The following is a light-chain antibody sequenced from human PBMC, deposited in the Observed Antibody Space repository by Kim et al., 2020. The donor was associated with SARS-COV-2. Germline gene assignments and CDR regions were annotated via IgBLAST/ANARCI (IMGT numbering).Light chain of an antibody. V-gene: IGKV1-5*03. Sequence: DIQMTQSPSTLSASVGDRVTITCRASQSITDWLAWYQQKPGKAPKLLMYKASSLESGVPSRFSGSGSGTEFTLTISSLQPDDFATYYCQQYNNYPWTFGQGTKLEI. CDR2: KAS. J-gene: IGKJ2*02. CDR1: QSITDW. CDR3: QQYNNYPWT.